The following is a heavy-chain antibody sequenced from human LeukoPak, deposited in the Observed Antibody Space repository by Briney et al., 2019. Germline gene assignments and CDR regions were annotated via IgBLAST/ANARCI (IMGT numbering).Heavy chain of an antibody. CDR1: GYTFTGYY. J-gene: IGHJ5*02. CDR2: INPNSGGT. V-gene: IGHV1-2*02. D-gene: IGHD5-12*01. CDR3: ARGWDSGYDVNWFDP. Sequence: GASVTVSCKASGYTFTGYYMHWVRQAPGQGFERMGWINPNSGGTNYAQKFQGRVTMTRDMSISTAYMELSRLTSDDTAVYFCARGWDSGYDVNWFDPWGQGTLVTVSS.